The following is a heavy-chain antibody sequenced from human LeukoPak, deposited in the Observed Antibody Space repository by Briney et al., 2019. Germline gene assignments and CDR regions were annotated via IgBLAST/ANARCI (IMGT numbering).Heavy chain of an antibody. CDR3: ARQRIDYYYMDV. CDR2: MFTSGST. Sequence: SETLSLTCIVSGASIGSYYWSWIRQPAGKGLEWIGRMFTSGSTNYNPSLKGRVAMSVDTSKNQFSLTLISVAAADTAVYYCARQRIDYYYMDVWGKGTTVTVSS. CDR1: GASIGSYY. D-gene: IGHD2/OR15-2a*01. J-gene: IGHJ6*03. V-gene: IGHV4-4*07.